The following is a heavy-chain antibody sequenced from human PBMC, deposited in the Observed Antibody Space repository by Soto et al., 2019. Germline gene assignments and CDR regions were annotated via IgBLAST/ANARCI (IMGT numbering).Heavy chain of an antibody. CDR2: ISAGDFLT. D-gene: IGHD1-26*01. Sequence: EVQLLESGGGFVQPGGSLRLSCAVSGLAFNNYAMTWVRQPPGRGLEWVSAISAGDFLTHYADSVKGRFTISRDNSKNTLYLELNSLRAEDTAVYYCAKRLKSGSISVGNGLDVWGQGTTVTVSS. V-gene: IGHV3-23*01. CDR1: GLAFNNYA. J-gene: IGHJ6*02. CDR3: AKRLKSGSISVGNGLDV.